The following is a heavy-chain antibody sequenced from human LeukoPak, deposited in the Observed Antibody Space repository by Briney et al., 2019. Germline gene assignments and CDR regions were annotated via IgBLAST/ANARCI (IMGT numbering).Heavy chain of an antibody. CDR3: TRSGYRHPYHFES. J-gene: IGHJ4*02. D-gene: IGHD3-22*01. Sequence: PGGSLRLSCAVSGFSVRTNFMSWVRQAPGKGLEWVSVIYTGGGTDHADSVKGRFTISRDNSKNTLSLQMNSLRADATAIYYCTRSGYRHPYHFESWGQGTLVIVSS. CDR2: IYTGGGT. V-gene: IGHV3-53*01. CDR1: GFSVRTNF.